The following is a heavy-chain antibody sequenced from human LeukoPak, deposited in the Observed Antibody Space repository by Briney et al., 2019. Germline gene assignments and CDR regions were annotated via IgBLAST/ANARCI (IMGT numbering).Heavy chain of an antibody. V-gene: IGHV1-8*02. CDR3: ARGVQQWL. CDR2: MNPNSGNT. J-gene: IGHJ4*02. CDR1: GYTFTGYY. D-gene: IGHD6-19*01. Sequence: ASVKVSCKVSGYTFTGYYMHWVRQATGQGLEWMGWMNPNSGNTGYARKFQGRVTMTRNTPISTAYMELSSLRSEDTAVYYCARGVQQWLWGQGTLVTVSS.